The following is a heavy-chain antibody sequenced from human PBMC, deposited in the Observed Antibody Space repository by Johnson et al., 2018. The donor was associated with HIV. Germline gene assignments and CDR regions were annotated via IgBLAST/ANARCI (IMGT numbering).Heavy chain of an antibody. CDR1: GFTFSSYA. Sequence: QVLLVESGGGVVQPGRSLRLSCAASGFTFSSYAMHWVRQAPGQGLEWGAVISYDGSNKYYADSVKGRLTISRDNSKNTLYLQMNSLRPEDTAVYYCARSSGYYGTDAFDSWGQGTMVTVSS. D-gene: IGHD3-22*01. CDR2: ISYDGSNK. V-gene: IGHV3-30-3*01. J-gene: IGHJ3*02. CDR3: ARSSGYYGTDAFDS.